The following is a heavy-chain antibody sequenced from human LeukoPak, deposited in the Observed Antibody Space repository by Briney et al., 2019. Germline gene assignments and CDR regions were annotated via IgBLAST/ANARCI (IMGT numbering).Heavy chain of an antibody. CDR1: GDSISSGGYY. J-gene: IGHJ4*02. D-gene: IGHD3-3*01. V-gene: IGHV4-31*03. CDR2: IYYSGST. Sequence: PSETLSLTCTVSGDSISSGGYYWSWIRQHPGKGLEWIGYIYYSGSTYYNPSLKSRVTISVDTSKNQFSLKLSSVTAADTAVYYCARDPRPITIFGVVIMGPDYWGQGTLVTVSS. CDR3: ARDPRPITIFGVVIMGPDY.